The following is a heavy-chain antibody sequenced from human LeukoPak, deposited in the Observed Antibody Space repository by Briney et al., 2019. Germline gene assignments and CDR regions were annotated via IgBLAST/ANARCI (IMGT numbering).Heavy chain of an antibody. CDR3: ARRGMIAAALDY. CDR1: GYTFTSYY. D-gene: IGHD6-13*01. Sequence: ASVKVSCKASGYTFTSYYMYWVRQAPGQGLEWMGIINPSGGSTSYAQKFQGRVTMTRDTSTSTVYMELSSLRSEDTAVYYCARRGMIAAALDYWGQGTLVTVSS. J-gene: IGHJ4*02. CDR2: INPSGGST. V-gene: IGHV1-46*01.